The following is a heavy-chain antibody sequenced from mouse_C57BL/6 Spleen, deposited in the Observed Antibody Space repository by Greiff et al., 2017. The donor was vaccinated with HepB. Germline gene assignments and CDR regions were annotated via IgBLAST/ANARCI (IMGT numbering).Heavy chain of an antibody. CDR3: ARAGVYGSSYVGAMDY. Sequence: VQLQQPGAELVKPGASVKMSCKASGYTFTSYWITWVKQRPGQGLEWIGDIYPGSGSTNYNEKFKSKATPTVDTSSSTAYMQLSSLTSEDSAVYYCARAGVYGSSYVGAMDYWGQGTSVTVSS. V-gene: IGHV1-55*01. CDR1: GYTFTSYW. D-gene: IGHD1-1*01. CDR2: IYPGSGST. J-gene: IGHJ4*01.